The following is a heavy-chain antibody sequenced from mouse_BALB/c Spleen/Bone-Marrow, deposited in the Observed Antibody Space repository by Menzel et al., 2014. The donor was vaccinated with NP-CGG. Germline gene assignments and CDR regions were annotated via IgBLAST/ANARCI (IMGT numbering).Heavy chain of an antibody. D-gene: IGHD1-1*01. CDR3: ARHNGSNYYAMYY. CDR1: GFSLTGYG. V-gene: IGHV2-6-7*01. CDR2: IWGDGST. J-gene: IGHJ4*01. Sequence: QVQLQQSGPGLVAPSQSLSITCTVSGFSLTGYGVNWVRQPPGKGLEWLGMIWGDGSTDYNPALKSRLSISQDNSKSQVFVKMNGLQADGTARYYCARHNGSNYYAMYYRGQETSVTVSS.